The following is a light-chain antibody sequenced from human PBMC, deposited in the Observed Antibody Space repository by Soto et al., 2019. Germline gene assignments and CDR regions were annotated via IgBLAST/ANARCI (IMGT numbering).Light chain of an antibody. Sequence: QSVLTQPPSASGTPGQRVTISCSGTSSNIGTYTVNWYQQLPGTAPKLLIYTDYQRPSGVPDRFSGSKSGTSASLAINGLHSEDEADYYCAAWDDSLNVWVFGGGTKVTVL. V-gene: IGLV1-44*01. CDR3: AAWDDSLNVWV. J-gene: IGLJ3*02. CDR2: TDY. CDR1: SSNIGTYT.